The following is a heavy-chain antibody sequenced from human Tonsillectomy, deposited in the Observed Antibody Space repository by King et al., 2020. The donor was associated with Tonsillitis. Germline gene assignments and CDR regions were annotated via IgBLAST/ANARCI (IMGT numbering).Heavy chain of an antibody. D-gene: IGHD3-10*01. Sequence: QLQESGPGLVKPSETLSLTCTVSGGSVSSGSYYWSWIRQPPGKGLEWIWYIYYSGSTNYNPSLKSRVTISVDTSKNQFSLKLSSVTAADTAVYYCARDLLGRGTMVRVENWYFDLWGRGTLVTVSS. V-gene: IGHV4-61*01. CDR2: IYYSGST. CDR3: ARDLLGRGTMVRVENWYFDL. CDR1: GGSVSSGSYY. J-gene: IGHJ2*01.